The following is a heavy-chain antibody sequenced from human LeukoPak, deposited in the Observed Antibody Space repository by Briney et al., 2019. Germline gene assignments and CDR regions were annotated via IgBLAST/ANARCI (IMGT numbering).Heavy chain of an antibody. D-gene: IGHD2-15*01. CDR2: INSDGSST. CDR3: ARDMEREYCSGGSCYSAGDY. J-gene: IGHJ4*02. V-gene: IGHV3-74*01. CDR1: GFTFSSYW. Sequence: SGGSLRLSCAASGFTFSSYWMHWVRHAPGKGLVWVSRINSDGSSTSYADSVKGRFTISRDNAKNTLYLQMNSLRAEDTAVYYCARDMEREYCSGGSCYSAGDYWGQGTLVTVSS.